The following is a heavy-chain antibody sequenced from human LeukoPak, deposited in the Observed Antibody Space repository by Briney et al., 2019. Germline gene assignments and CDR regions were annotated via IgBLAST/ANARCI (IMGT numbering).Heavy chain of an antibody. CDR2: ISYDGSNK. CDR3: ARSWYKWVPGVIDY. J-gene: IGHJ4*02. Sequence: PGRSLRLSCAASGFTFSSYAMHWVRQAPGKGLEWVAVISYDGSNKYYADSVKGRFTISRDNSKNTLYLQMNSLRAEDTAVYYCARSWYKWVPGVIDYWGQGTLVTVSS. D-gene: IGHD1-20*01. CDR1: GFTFSSYA. V-gene: IGHV3-30-3*01.